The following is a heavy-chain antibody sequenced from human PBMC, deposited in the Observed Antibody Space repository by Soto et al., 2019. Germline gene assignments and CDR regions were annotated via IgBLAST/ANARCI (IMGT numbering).Heavy chain of an antibody. V-gene: IGHV3-49*03. J-gene: IGHJ4*02. CDR1: GFTFGDYA. Sequence: PGGSLRLSCTASGFTFGDYAMSWFRQAPGKGLEWVGFIRSKAYGGTTEYAASVKGRFTISRDDSKSIAYLQMNSLKTEDTAVYYCTRARDCSRTYYDFWSGYYICRYFDYWGQGTLVTVSS. CDR2: IRSKAYGGTT. D-gene: IGHD3-3*01. CDR3: TRARDCSRTYYDFWSGYYICRYFDY.